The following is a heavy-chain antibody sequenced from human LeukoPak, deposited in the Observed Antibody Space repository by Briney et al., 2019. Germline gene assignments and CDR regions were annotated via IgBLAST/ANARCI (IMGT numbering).Heavy chain of an antibody. CDR2: IKSKADGGTA. Sequence: GGSLRLSCAASGFPFSDVWMSWVRQAPGKGREWVGRIKSKADGGTADYAAPLKGRFTFSRDDSKNTLYLQMNSLKTEDTAVYYCTTDWYYYDSSGYYPIFWGQGTLVTVSS. V-gene: IGHV3-15*01. CDR1: GFPFSDVW. D-gene: IGHD3-22*01. J-gene: IGHJ4*02. CDR3: TTDWYYYDSSGYYPIF.